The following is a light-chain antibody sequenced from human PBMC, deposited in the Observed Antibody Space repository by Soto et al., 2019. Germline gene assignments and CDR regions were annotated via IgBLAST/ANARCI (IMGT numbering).Light chain of an antibody. J-gene: IGKJ1*01. CDR2: WAS. Sequence: SVMTQSLDSLSASLGERAPINCKSSQSVLYSSSNKNYLAWYQQKPGHPPKLLIYWASTRESGVPDRCSGSGSGTDFTITIISLQAEDVAVYYCQQYSSTLWTFGQGTKVDIK. CDR1: QSVLYSSSNKNY. CDR3: QQYSSTLWT. V-gene: IGKV4-1*01.